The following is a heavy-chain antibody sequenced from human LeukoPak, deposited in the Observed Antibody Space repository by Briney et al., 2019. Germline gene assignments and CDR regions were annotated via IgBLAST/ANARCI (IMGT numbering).Heavy chain of an antibody. CDR1: GGSISSYY. CDR2: IYYSGST. J-gene: IGHJ4*02. Sequence: PSETLSLTCTVSGGSISSYYWSWIRQPPGKGLEWIGYIYYSGSTNYNPSLKSRVTISVDTSKNQFSLKLSSVTAADTAVYYCARGREYYDFWSGPDYWGQGTLVTVSS. D-gene: IGHD3-3*01. V-gene: IGHV4-59*12. CDR3: ARGREYYDFWSGPDY.